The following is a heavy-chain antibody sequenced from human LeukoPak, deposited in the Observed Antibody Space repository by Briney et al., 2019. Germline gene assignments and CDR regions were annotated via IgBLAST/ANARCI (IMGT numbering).Heavy chain of an antibody. D-gene: IGHD3-9*01. CDR2: ISAYNGNT. V-gene: IGHV1-18*01. Sequence: ASVKVSCRASGYTFTSYGISWVRQAPGQGLEWMGWISAYNGNTNYAQKLQGRVTTTTDTSTSTAYMELRSLRSDDTAVYYCARVKGDYDILTGYHIFDIWGQGTMVTVSS. CDR1: GYTFTSYG. J-gene: IGHJ3*02. CDR3: ARVKGDYDILTGYHIFDI.